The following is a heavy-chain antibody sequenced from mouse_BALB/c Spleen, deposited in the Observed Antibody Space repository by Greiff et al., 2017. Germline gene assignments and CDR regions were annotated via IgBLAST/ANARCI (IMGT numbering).Heavy chain of an antibody. Sequence: VQLQQSGAELVKPGASVKLSCTASGFNITDTYMHWVKQRLEQGLEWIGRIDPANGNTKYDPKFQGKATITADTSSNTAYLQLSSLTSEDTAVYYCARGGYVPLAYWGQGTLVTVSA. CDR2: IDPANGNT. J-gene: IGHJ3*01. CDR1: GFNITDTY. V-gene: IGHV14-3*02. CDR3: ARGGYVPLAY. D-gene: IGHD2-2*01.